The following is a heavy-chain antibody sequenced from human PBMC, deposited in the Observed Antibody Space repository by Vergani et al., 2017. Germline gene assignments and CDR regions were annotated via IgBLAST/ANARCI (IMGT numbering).Heavy chain of an antibody. D-gene: IGHD3-22*01. J-gene: IGHJ3*02. CDR2: LSAYNGNT. CDR3: ARSSYYDSSGTFDAFDI. V-gene: IGHV1-3*01. Sequence: QVQLVQSGAEVKKPGASVKVSCKASGYTFTNYAMHWVRQAPGQRLEWVGWLSAYNGNTNYAQKLQGRVTMTTDTSTSTAYMELRSLRSDDTAVYYCARSSYYDSSGTFDAFDIWGQGTMVTVSS. CDR1: GYTFTNYA.